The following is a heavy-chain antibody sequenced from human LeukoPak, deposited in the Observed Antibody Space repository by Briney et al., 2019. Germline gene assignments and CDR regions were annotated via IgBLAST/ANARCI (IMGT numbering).Heavy chain of an antibody. CDR2: ISSSSSTI. J-gene: IGHJ5*02. CDR1: GFTFSSYG. Sequence: QAGGSLRLFCAASGFTFSSYGMNWVRQAPGKGLEWVSYISSSSSTIYYADSVKGRFTISRDNAKNSLYLQMNSLRAEDTAVYYCARDLGGDQLGKFDPWGQGTLVTVSS. D-gene: IGHD7-27*01. CDR3: ARDLGGDQLGKFDP. V-gene: IGHV3-48*01.